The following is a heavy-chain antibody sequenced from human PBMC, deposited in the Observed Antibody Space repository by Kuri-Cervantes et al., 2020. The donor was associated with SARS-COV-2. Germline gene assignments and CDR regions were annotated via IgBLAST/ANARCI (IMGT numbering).Heavy chain of an antibody. CDR3: ARVSVVVVPAAIHYYYGMDV. V-gene: IGHV4-34*01. D-gene: IGHD2-2*01. CDR1: GGSFSGYY. Sequence: ESLKISCAVYGGSFSGYYWSWIRQPPGKGLEWIGEISHSGSTNYNPSLKSRVTISVDTSKNQFSLKLSSVTAADTAVYYCARVSVVVVPAAIHYYYGMDVWGQGTTVTVSS. CDR2: ISHSGST. J-gene: IGHJ6*02.